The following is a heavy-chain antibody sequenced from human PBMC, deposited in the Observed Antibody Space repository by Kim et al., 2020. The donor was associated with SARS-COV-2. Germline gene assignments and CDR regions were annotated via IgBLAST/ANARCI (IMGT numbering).Heavy chain of an antibody. V-gene: IGHV3-53*01. CDR2: IYSGGST. Sequence: GGSLRLSCAASGFTVSSNYMSWVRQAPGKGLEWVSVIYSGGSTYYADSVKGRFTISRDNSKNTLYLQMNSLRAEDTAVYYCARERGYDSYYYYYGMDVWGQGTTVTVSS. CDR1: GFTVSSNY. CDR3: ARERGYDSYYYYYGMDV. D-gene: IGHD3-22*01. J-gene: IGHJ6*02.